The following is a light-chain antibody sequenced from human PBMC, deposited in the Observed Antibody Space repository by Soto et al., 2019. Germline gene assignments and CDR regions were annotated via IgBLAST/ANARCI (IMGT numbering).Light chain of an antibody. CDR2: DVS. CDR3: SSYTSGSTLV. V-gene: IGLV2-14*01. Sequence: QSVLTQPASVAGAPGQSITISCTGTSSDVGGYNYVSWYQQHPGKAPKLRIYDVSNRPSVVSNRFSGSKSGNTASLTISGLQAEDEAGYYCSSYTSGSTLVFGGGTELTVL. CDR1: SSDVGGYNY. J-gene: IGLJ3*02.